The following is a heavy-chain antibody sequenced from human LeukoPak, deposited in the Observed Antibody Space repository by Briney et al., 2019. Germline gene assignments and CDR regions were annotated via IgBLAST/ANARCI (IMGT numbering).Heavy chain of an antibody. CDR2: INPSGGST. J-gene: IGHJ4*02. Sequence: ASVKVSCKASGYTFTSYYMHWVRQAPGQGLEWMGIINPSGGSTNYAQKLQGRVTMTTDTSTSTAYMELRSLRYDDTAVYYCARDRYGVRSGSCDYWGQGTLVTVSS. CDR1: GYTFTSYY. CDR3: ARDRYGVRSGSCDY. D-gene: IGHD1-26*01. V-gene: IGHV1-46*01.